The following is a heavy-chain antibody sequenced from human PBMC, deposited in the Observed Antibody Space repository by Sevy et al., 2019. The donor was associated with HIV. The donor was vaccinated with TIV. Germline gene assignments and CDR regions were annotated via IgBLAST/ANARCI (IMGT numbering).Heavy chain of an antibody. D-gene: IGHD2-21*01. CDR2: ISSGNTYT. J-gene: IGHJ4*02. CDR3: ARLRVIASAPYYFDY. Sequence: GGSLRPSCAASGLIFSDYYMGWVRQAPGKGLEWVADISSGNTYTNYADSVKGRFTISRDNAKKSLYLQMNTLRAEDTAVYYCARLRVIASAPYYFDYWGQGALVTVSS. CDR1: GLIFSDYY. V-gene: IGHV3-11*06.